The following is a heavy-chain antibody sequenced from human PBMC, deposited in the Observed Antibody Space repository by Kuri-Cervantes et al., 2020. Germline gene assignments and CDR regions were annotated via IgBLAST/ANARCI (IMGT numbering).Heavy chain of an antibody. D-gene: IGHD5-12*01. CDR3: ARHGSGYLLPTNDFDY. V-gene: IGHV4-61*02. Sequence: LRLSCTVSDGSFNGGDYYWNWIRQPAGKGLEWIGRIHTSGRTYYNPSLRSRVNISVDTSKNQFSLKLSSVTAADTAVYYCARHGSGYLLPTNDFDYWGQGTLVTVSS. CDR2: IHTSGRT. J-gene: IGHJ4*02. CDR1: DGSFNGGDYY.